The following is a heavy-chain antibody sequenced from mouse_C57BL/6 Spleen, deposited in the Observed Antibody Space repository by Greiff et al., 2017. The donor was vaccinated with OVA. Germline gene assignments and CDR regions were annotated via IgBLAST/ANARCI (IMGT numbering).Heavy chain of an antibody. CDR2: ISYDGSN. CDR1: DYSITSGYY. CDR3: ARPYDYDYYAMDY. Sequence: EVQLQQSGPGLVKPSQSLSLTCSVTDYSITSGYYWNWIRQFPGNKLEWMGYISYDGSNNYNPSLKNRISITRDTSKNQFFLKLNSVTTEDTATYYCARPYDYDYYAMDYWGQGTSVTVSS. J-gene: IGHJ4*01. V-gene: IGHV3-6*01. D-gene: IGHD2-4*01.